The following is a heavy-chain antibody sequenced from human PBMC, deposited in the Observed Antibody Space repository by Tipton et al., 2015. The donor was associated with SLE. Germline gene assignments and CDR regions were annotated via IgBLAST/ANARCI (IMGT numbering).Heavy chain of an antibody. D-gene: IGHD3-22*01. J-gene: IGHJ4*02. Sequence: LRLSCTVSGGSIRSSTYYWGWIRQPPGKGLEWIGSLDYSGSTYYNPSLKSRINTSVDTSKNQFSLKLSSVTAADTAVYYCARAVGDTSGYLDYWGLGTLVTVSS. CDR3: ARAVGDTSGYLDY. V-gene: IGHV4-39*07. CDR2: LDYSGST. CDR1: GGSIRSSTYY.